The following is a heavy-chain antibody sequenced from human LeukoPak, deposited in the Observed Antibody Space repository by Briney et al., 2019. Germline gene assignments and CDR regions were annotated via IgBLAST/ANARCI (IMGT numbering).Heavy chain of an antibody. J-gene: IGHJ6*04. CDR1: RRIFSRYA. D-gene: IGHD3-9*01. V-gene: IGHV1-69*06. Sequence: SVEVSCKASRRIFSRYAISWARQAPGQGLEWMGGIIPIFGTANYAQKFQGRVTITADKSTSTAYMELSSLRSEDTALYYWERGEYDIPPYGMDVWGKGTTVTVSS. CDR3: ERGEYDIPPYGMDV. CDR2: IIPIFGTA.